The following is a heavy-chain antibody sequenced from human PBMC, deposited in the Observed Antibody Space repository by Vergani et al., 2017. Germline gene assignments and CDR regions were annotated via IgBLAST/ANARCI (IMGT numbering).Heavy chain of an antibody. CDR2: ISGSGGNT. J-gene: IGHJ6*02. V-gene: IGHV3-23*04. CDR3: AKARDPNCKGGNCYSYYYGLDV. D-gene: IGHD2-15*01. CDR1: GFPFSGSY. Sequence: EVQLVESGGGLLKPGESLRLSCAVSGFPFSGSYMTWVRQAPGKGLEWVSAISGSGGNTFYTDSVKGRFTISRDNSKDTLYLQMNSLRVEDTAIYYCAKARDPNCKGGNCYSYYYGLDVWGQGTTVTVSS.